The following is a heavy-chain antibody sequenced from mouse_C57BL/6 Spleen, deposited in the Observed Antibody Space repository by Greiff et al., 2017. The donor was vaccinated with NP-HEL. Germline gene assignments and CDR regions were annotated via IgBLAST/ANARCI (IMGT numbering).Heavy chain of an antibody. CDR1: GFSLSTFGMG. Sequence: QVQLKESGPGILQPSQTLSLPCSSSGFSLSTFGMGVGWFRQPSGKGLEWLAHIWCDDDKYDNPALNSRLTISKDTSKNQVFLKIADVDTADTATYYCARIADYGSRGWFAYWGKGTLVTVSA. D-gene: IGHD1-1*01. CDR3: ARIADYGSRGWFAY. J-gene: IGHJ3*01. V-gene: IGHV8-8*01. CDR2: IWCDDDK.